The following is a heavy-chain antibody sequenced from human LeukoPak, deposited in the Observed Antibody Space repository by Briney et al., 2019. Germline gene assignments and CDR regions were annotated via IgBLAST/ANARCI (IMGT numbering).Heavy chain of an antibody. CDR1: GGSISSGSYY. CDR2: IYTSGST. Sequence: SETLSLTCTVSGGSISSGSYYWSWVRQPAGKGLEWIGRIYTSGSTNYNPSLKSRVTISLDTSKNQFSLKLSSVTAADTAVYYCARAFSTYYYDSSGYYYLDYWGQGTLVTVSS. V-gene: IGHV4-61*02. CDR3: ARAFSTYYYDSSGYYYLDY. J-gene: IGHJ4*02. D-gene: IGHD3-22*01.